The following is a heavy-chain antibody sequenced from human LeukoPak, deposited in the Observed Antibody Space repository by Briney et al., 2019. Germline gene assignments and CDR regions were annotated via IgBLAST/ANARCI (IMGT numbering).Heavy chain of an antibody. V-gene: IGHV4-39*07. CDR1: GGSISSSSYY. Sequence: SETLSLTCTVSGGSISSSSYYWGWIRQPPGKGLEWTGSIYYSGSTYYNPSLKSRVTISVDTSNNQFSLKLSSVTAADTAVYYCARDHAWAFDIWGQGTMVTVSS. CDR2: IYYSGST. J-gene: IGHJ3*02. CDR3: ARDHAWAFDI.